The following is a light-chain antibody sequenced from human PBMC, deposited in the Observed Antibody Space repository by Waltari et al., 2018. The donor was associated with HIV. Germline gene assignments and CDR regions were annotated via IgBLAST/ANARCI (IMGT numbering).Light chain of an antibody. J-gene: IGKJ3*01. CDR2: GAS. CDR1: QSVSNK. Sequence: EIVMTQSPATLSVSPGARVTLSFRASQSVSNKLAWYQQKPGQAPRLLIDGASTRATGVPARFSVSGSGTEFTITISSLQSEDVAVYYCQQDQQWPPRLPFGPGTKVEIK. V-gene: IGKV3-15*01. CDR3: QQDQQWPPRLP.